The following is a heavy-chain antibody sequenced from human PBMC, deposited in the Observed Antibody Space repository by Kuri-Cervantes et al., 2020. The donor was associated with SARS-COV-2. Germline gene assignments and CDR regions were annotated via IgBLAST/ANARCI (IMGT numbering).Heavy chain of an antibody. CDR1: GGSISSGGYY. V-gene: IGHV4-31*03. CDR2: IYYSGST. Sequence: SETLSLTCTVSGGSISSGGYYWSWIRQHPGKGLEWIGYIYYSGSTYYNPSLKSRVTISVDTSKNQFSLKLSSVTAADTAVYYCARVIRSVNYYGMDVWGQGTTVTDSS. J-gene: IGHJ6*02. CDR3: ARVIRSVNYYGMDV. D-gene: IGHD3-3*02.